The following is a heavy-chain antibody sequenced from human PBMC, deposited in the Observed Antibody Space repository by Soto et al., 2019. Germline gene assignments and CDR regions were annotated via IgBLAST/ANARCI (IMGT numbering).Heavy chain of an antibody. V-gene: IGHV3-23*01. CDR2: ISADGART. J-gene: IGHJ4*02. Sequence: GGSLRLSCAASGFTFSSYSMTWVRQGPEKGLEWVSEISADGARTYYADSVKGRFTVSRDNSKNTLYLQMNSLRAEDTAVYYCAKGKPGVTMVRGVMRYFDYWGQGTLVTVSS. D-gene: IGHD3-10*01. CDR1: GFTFSSYS. CDR3: AKGKPGVTMVRGVMRYFDY.